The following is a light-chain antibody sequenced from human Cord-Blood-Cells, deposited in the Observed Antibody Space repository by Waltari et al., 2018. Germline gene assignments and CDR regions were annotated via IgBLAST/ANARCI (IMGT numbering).Light chain of an antibody. CDR1: SSDVGGYNY. CDR2: YVS. CDR3: SSYTSSSTYV. Sequence: QSALTQPASVSGSPGQSITISCTGTSSDVGGYNYVSWYQHHPVKSPKIVIYYVSNRPSGVSNGFSGSKSGNTASLTISGLQAEDEADYYCSSYTSSSTYVVGTGTKVTVL. J-gene: IGLJ1*01. V-gene: IGLV2-14*03.